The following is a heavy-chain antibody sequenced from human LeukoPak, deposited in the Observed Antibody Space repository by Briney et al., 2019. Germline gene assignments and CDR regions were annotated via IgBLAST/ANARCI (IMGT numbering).Heavy chain of an antibody. CDR1: GYTFTSYG. Sequence: GASVKVSCKASGYTFTSYGISWVRPAPGQGLEWMGWISAYNGNTNYAQKLQGRVTMTTDTSTSTAYMELRSLRSDDTAVYYCARYDSSGHYYVLDSYDYWGQGTLVTVSS. CDR2: ISAYNGNT. J-gene: IGHJ4*02. V-gene: IGHV1-18*01. CDR3: ARYDSSGHYYVLDSYDY. D-gene: IGHD3-22*01.